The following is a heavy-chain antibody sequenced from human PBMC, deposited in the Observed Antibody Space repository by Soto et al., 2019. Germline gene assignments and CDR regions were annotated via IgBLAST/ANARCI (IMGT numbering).Heavy chain of an antibody. J-gene: IGHJ6*02. Sequence: QVQLVQSGAEVKKPGSSVNVSCKASGGTFSSHAISWVRQAPGQGLEWMGGIIPIFRTAYFAQKSQGRLTISAHESTSTVYIGLGSLISEVTSVYYCASTDCSGGSCYSYYCYGMDVWGQVITLTFSS. D-gene: IGHD2-15*01. CDR1: GGTFSSHA. CDR3: ASTDCSGGSCYSYYCYGMDV. CDR2: IIPIFRTA. V-gene: IGHV1-69*01.